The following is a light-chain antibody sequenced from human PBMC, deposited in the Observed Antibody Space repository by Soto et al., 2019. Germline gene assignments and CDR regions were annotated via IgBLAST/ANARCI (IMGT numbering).Light chain of an antibody. V-gene: IGLV1-40*01. Sequence: QSVLTQPPSVSGAPGQRVTISCTGSSSNIGAGYDVHWYQRLPGTAPKLLIYGNSNRPSGVPDRFSGPKSGTSASLAITGLQAEDEADYYCQSYDSSLSGVVFGGGTKLTVL. J-gene: IGLJ2*01. CDR3: QSYDSSLSGVV. CDR2: GNS. CDR1: SSNIGAGYD.